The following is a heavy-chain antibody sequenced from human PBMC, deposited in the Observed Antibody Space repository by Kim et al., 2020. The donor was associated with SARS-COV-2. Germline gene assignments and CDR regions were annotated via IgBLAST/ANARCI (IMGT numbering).Heavy chain of an antibody. V-gene: IGHV4-39*07. CDR3: ARAPYEIVLMVYAVYYFDY. D-gene: IGHD2-8*01. J-gene: IGHJ4*02. Sequence: SRVTISVDTSKIQFSLKLSSVTAADTAVYYCARAPYEIVLMVYAVYYFDYWGQGTLVTVSS.